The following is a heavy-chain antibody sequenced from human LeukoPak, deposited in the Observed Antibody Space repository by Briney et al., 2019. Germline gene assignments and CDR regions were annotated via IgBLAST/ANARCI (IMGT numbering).Heavy chain of an antibody. CDR2: ILQDGSEK. J-gene: IGHJ4*02. Sequence: GGSLRLSCAASGFTFSNYWMSWVRQAPGKGLEWVANILQDGSEKYYVDSVKGRLTISRDNAKKSLYLQLNSLGVEDTAVYYCARFNYYGTGALFDYWGQGTLVAVSS. D-gene: IGHD3-10*01. CDR3: ARFNYYGTGALFDY. CDR1: GFTFSNYW. V-gene: IGHV3-7*01.